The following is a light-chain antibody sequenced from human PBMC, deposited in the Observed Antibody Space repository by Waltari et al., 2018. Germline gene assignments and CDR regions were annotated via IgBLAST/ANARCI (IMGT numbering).Light chain of an antibody. J-gene: IGLJ2*01. CDR2: DVT. CDR3: CSFTATHTLL. CDR1: NNDVGASKF. Sequence: QSALTQPASVSGSPGQSITISCPGTNNDVGASKFVPWYQQHPGRAPQLLIYDVTERPSGISYRFSGSKSANTASLTISGLLPEDEAIYYCCSFTATHTLLFGGGTTVTVL. V-gene: IGLV2-14*03.